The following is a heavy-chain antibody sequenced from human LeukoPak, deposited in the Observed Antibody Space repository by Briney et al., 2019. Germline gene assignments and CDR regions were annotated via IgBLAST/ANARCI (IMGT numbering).Heavy chain of an antibody. CDR1: GGTFSSYA. CDR3: ATHAGIAVAGTDY. Sequence: GASVKVSCKASGGTFSSYAISWVRQAPGQGLEWMGGIIPIFGTANYAQKFQGRVTITTDESTSTAYMELSSLRSEDTAVYYCATHAGIAVAGTDYWGQGTLVTVSS. D-gene: IGHD6-19*01. CDR2: IIPIFGTA. J-gene: IGHJ4*02. V-gene: IGHV1-69*05.